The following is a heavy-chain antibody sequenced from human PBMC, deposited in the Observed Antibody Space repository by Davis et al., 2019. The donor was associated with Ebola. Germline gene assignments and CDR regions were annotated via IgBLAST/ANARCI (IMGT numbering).Heavy chain of an antibody. D-gene: IGHD4-17*01. Sequence: PSETLSLTCALYGGSFSTFYWTWIRQSPRKGLEWIGETSQSESSNYNPSLKSRVTISLDTSRNQVSLKLRSVTAADTAVYYCARGLLSLTGDYLWYFDLWGRGSLVTVSS. CDR1: GGSFSTFY. CDR2: TSQSESS. CDR3: ARGLLSLTGDYLWYFDL. J-gene: IGHJ2*01. V-gene: IGHV4-34*01.